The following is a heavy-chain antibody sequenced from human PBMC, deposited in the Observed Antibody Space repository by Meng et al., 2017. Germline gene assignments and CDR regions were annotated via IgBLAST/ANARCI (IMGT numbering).Heavy chain of an antibody. J-gene: IGHJ3*02. CDR3: ARDILGGAFDI. CDR2: IKEDGGKK. Sequence: GESLKISCAASGFRFSSYWMSWVRQAPGKGLEWVANIKEDGGKKFYVDSVKGRFTISRDNSNPSLELQINSVGVEDTAVYYCARDILGGAFDIWGQGTMVTVSS. V-gene: IGHV3-7*01. CDR1: GFRFSSYW. D-gene: IGHD3-3*02.